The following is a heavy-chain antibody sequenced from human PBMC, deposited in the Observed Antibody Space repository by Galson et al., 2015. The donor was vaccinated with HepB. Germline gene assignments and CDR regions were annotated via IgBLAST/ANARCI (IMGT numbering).Heavy chain of an antibody. D-gene: IGHD3-22*01. J-gene: IGHJ4*02. Sequence: SLRLSCAASGFTFSNNAMGWVRQAPGKGLEWVSTISASGDITYYADSVKGRFTISRDNSKTTLYLQMSSLRTEDTAVYYCAKAAPHYYDIEGYFDFWGQGALVSVSS. CDR1: GFTFSNNA. V-gene: IGHV3-23*01. CDR3: AKAAPHYYDIEGYFDF. CDR2: ISASGDIT.